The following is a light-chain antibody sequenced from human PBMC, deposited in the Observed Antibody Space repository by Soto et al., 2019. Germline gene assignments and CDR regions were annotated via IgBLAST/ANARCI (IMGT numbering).Light chain of an antibody. CDR1: SSDVGRYNY. Sequence: QSALAQPASVSGSRGQSITISCTGTSSDVGRYNYVSWFQQHPCKVPKLIIYDVSNWPSGVSDRFSGSKSGNTASLTISGLHPEDEADYYCSSFTSSSTFVFGTGTKLTVL. J-gene: IGLJ1*01. CDR2: DVS. CDR3: SSFTSSSTFV. V-gene: IGLV2-14*03.